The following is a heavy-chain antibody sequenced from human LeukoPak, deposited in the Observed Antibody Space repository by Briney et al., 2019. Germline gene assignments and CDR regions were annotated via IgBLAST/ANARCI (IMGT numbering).Heavy chain of an antibody. CDR2: IYASGST. CDR1: GGSISSYN. CDR3: ARKEGGQLANTRRWFDP. V-gene: IGHV4-4*07. D-gene: IGHD6-13*01. J-gene: IGHJ5*02. Sequence: SETLSLTCTVSGGSISSYNWSWVRQPAGKGLEWIGRIYASGSTNSNPSLKSRVTMSVATSKNQFSLNLKSVTAADTAVYYCARKEGGQLANTRRWFDPWGQGTLVTVSS.